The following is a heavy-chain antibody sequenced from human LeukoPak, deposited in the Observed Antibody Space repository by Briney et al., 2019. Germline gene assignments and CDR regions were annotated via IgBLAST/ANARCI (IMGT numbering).Heavy chain of an antibody. CDR1: GDSVSGSPAV. V-gene: IGHV6-1*01. CDR2: AYYRSKWYI. CDR3: TRGAVRGGTNFDY. Sequence: SQTLSLTSALSGDSVSGSPAVWNWIRQSPSRGLEWLVSAYYRSKWYIDYAVSVKGRITITPDTSKNQFSLQLNSVTPEDTAVYYCTRGAVRGGTNFDYWGQGTLVTVSS. D-gene: IGHD3-10*01. J-gene: IGHJ4*02.